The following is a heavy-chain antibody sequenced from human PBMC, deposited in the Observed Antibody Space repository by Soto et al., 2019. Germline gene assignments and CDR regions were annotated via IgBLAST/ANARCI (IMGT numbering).Heavy chain of an antibody. Sequence: GASVKVSCKASGYTFTSYYMHWVRQAPGQGLEWMGIINPSGGSTSYAQKFQGRVTMTRDTSTSTVYMELSSLRSEDTAVYYCARDRCLEWVSRPYYGIDVWAQGTTVTVSS. D-gene: IGHD3-3*01. J-gene: IGHJ6*02. CDR2: INPSGGST. V-gene: IGHV1-46*01. CDR3: ARDRCLEWVSRPYYGIDV. CDR1: GYTFTSYY.